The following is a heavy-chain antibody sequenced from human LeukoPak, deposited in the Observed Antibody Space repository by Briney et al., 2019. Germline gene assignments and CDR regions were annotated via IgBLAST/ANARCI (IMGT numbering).Heavy chain of an antibody. J-gene: IGHJ5*02. CDR3: TRGGSRYSGSFYGWFDP. CDR2: INHSAMS. V-gene: IGHV4-34*01. D-gene: IGHD1-26*01. CDR1: GGSFSGYY. Sequence: SETLSLTCAVYGGSFSGYYWTWIRQPPGKGLEWIGEINHSAMSAYDPSLKSRVIISVDTSKKQFSLKLTSVTAADTAVYYCTRGGSRYSGSFYGWFDPWGQGTLVTVSS.